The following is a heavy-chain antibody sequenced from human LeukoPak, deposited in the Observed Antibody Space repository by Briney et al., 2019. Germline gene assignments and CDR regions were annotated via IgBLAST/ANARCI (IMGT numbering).Heavy chain of an antibody. D-gene: IGHD6-19*01. J-gene: IGHJ4*02. Sequence: GRSLRLSCAASGFXFSSYGMHWVREAPGKGLEWVGAISYDGNNKYYADSVKGRLTISRDNSKNTLYVQMNSLRAEDTALYYCAKDGVERWLAYYFDYWGQGALVTVSS. V-gene: IGHV3-30*18. CDR1: GFXFSSYG. CDR3: AKDGVERWLAYYFDY. CDR2: ISYDGNNK.